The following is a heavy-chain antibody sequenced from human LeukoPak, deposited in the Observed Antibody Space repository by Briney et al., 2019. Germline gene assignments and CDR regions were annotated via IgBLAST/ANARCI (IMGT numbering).Heavy chain of an antibody. CDR3: TSQYNWKDAVDF. J-gene: IGHJ4*02. V-gene: IGHV3-15*04. CDR1: GFTFNDAW. Sequence: GGSLRLSCAASGFTFNDAWMTWVRQAPGKGLEWVGRIETKTDGLTTDYGAPVKGRFTISRDDSKKTLYLQMNSLKTEDTAVYYCTSQYNWKDAVDFWGQGTLVTVSS. D-gene: IGHD1-1*01. CDR2: IETKTDGLTT.